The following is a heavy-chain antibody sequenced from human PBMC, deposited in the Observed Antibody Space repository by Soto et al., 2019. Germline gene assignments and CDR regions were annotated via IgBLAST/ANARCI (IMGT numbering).Heavy chain of an antibody. CDR3: ARYYYDSSGYYYGRTRWFDP. J-gene: IGHJ5*02. D-gene: IGHD3-22*01. CDR2: IYYSGST. V-gene: IGHV4-30-4*01. CDR1: GGSISSGDYY. Sequence: PSETLSLTCTVSGGSISSGDYYWSWIRQPPGKGLEWIGYIYYSGSTYYNPSLKSRVTISVDTSKNQFSLKLSSVTAADKAVYYCARYYYDSSGYYYGRTRWFDPWGQGTLVNVSS.